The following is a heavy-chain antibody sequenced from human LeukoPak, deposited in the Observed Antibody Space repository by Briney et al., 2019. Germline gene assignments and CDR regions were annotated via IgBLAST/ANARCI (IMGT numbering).Heavy chain of an antibody. CDR1: GFTFSSYG. V-gene: IGHV3-30*02. CDR2: IHFDGNTN. CDR3: AKDGGSGPAFYYYYMDV. Sequence: GGSLRLSCAASGFTFSSYGMHWVRQAPGKGLDWVAFIHFDGNTNFSSDSVKGRFTISRDNPKNALFLQLSGLRVEDTAVYYCAKDGGSGPAFYYYYMDVWGKGTTVTISS. D-gene: IGHD3-10*01. J-gene: IGHJ6*03.